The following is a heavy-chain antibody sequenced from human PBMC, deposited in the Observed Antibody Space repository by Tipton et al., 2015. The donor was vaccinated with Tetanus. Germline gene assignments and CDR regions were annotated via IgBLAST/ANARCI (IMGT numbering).Heavy chain of an antibody. CDR3: ARGPMGGYSYGPHEFDY. V-gene: IGHV4-30-2*01. Sequence: LRLSCAVSGGSISSGGYSWSWIRQPPGKGLEWIGYIYHSGSTYYNPSLKSRATISVDRSKNQFSLRLSSVTAADTAVYYCARGPMGGYSYGPHEFDYWGQGTLVTVSS. CDR1: GGSISSGGYS. J-gene: IGHJ4*02. CDR2: IYHSGST. D-gene: IGHD5-18*01.